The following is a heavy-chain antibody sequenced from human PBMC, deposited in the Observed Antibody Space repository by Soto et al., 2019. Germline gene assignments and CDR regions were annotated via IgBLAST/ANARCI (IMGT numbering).Heavy chain of an antibody. Sequence: SETLSLTCTVSGDSIRSGNHYWSWIRQPPGKGLEWIGYIYYSGSTYYSPSLKSRVTISVDTSKNQISLKLNAVTADDTAVYYCARAQFYSGSGNYNNCMFDAWGQG. CDR2: IYYSGST. CDR1: GDSIRSGNHY. J-gene: IGHJ5*02. V-gene: IGHV4-30-4*01. CDR3: ARAQFYSGSGNYNNCMFDA. D-gene: IGHD3-10*01.